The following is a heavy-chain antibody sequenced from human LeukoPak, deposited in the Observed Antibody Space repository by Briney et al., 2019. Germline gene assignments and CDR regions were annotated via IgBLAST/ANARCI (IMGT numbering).Heavy chain of an antibody. D-gene: IGHD5-12*01. CDR1: GYTFTNYY. V-gene: IGHV1-18*04. J-gene: IGHJ4*02. CDR2: ISAYNGYT. Sequence: ASVKVSCKASGYTFTNYYIHWVRQAPGQGLEWMGWISAYNGYTNYAQKLQGRVTMTTDTSTSTAYMELRSLRSDDTAVYYCATTRRSGYVIFDYWGQGTLVTVSS. CDR3: ATTRRSGYVIFDY.